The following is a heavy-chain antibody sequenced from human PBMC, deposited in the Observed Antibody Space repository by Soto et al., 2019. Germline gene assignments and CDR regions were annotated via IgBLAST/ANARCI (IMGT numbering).Heavy chain of an antibody. CDR2: ISSSSSTI. D-gene: IGHD3-3*01. J-gene: IGHJ5*02. CDR1: GFTFSSYS. Sequence: GGSLRLSCAASGFTFSSYSMNWVRQAPGKGLEWVSYISSSSSTIYYADSVKGRFTISRDKAKNSLYLQMNSLRAEDTAVYYCARDGPRKRFLEWESFDPWGQGTLVTVSS. V-gene: IGHV3-48*01. CDR3: ARDGPRKRFLEWESFDP.